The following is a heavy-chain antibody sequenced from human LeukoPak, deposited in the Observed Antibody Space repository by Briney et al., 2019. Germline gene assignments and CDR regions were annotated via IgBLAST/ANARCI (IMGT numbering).Heavy chain of an antibody. Sequence: ASVKVSCRVSGYTLTELSMHWVRQAPGKGLEWMGGFDPEDGETIYAQKFQGRVTMTEDTSTDTAYMELSSLRSEDTAVYYCARSTIFGVAMGYNWFDPWGQGTLVTVSS. V-gene: IGHV1-24*01. CDR2: FDPEDGET. D-gene: IGHD3-3*01. CDR3: ARSTIFGVAMGYNWFDP. J-gene: IGHJ5*02. CDR1: GYTLTELS.